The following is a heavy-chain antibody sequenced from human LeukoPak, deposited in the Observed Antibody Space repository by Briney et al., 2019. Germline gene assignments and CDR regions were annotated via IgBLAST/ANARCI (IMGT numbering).Heavy chain of an antibody. D-gene: IGHD2-2*01. CDR2: ISYSGST. Sequence: PSETLSLTCTVSGGSISSSRYYWGWIRQPPGKGLDWIGSISYSGSTYYNPSLKSRVTISVDTSKNQFSLKLSSVTAADTAVYYCARQLVVVVPAEFNYWGQGTLVTVSS. V-gene: IGHV4-39*01. CDR1: GGSISSSRYY. CDR3: ARQLVVVVPAEFNY. J-gene: IGHJ4*02.